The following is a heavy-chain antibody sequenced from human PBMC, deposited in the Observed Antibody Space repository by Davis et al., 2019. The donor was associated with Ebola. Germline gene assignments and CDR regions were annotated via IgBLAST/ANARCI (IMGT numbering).Heavy chain of an antibody. V-gene: IGHV1-18*01. D-gene: IGHD3-22*01. CDR2: ISAYNGNT. J-gene: IGHJ4*02. Sequence: ASVKVSCKASGYTFTSYGISWVRQAPGQGLEWMGWISAYNGNTNYAQKLQGRVTMTTDTSTSTAYMELRSLRSDDTAVYYCARDDALGRYYYDSSGYQASDYWGQGTLVTVSS. CDR1: GYTFTSYG. CDR3: ARDDALGRYYYDSSGYQASDY.